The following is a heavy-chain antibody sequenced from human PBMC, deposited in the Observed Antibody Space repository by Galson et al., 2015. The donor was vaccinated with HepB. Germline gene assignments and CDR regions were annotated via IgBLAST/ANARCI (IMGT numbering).Heavy chain of an antibody. CDR2: ILPDGSYT. CDR3: ARGLGGGSDHGVDH. Sequence: SLRLSCAASGFTFSSYAMHWVRQAPGQGLEWVAVILPDGSYTSYGDSVKGRLTISRDNSQNTLYLHLNSLGTDGTAVYYCARGLGGGSDHGVDHWGQGTLVTVSS. D-gene: IGHD1-26*01. CDR1: GFTFSSYA. V-gene: IGHV3-30*04. J-gene: IGHJ4*02.